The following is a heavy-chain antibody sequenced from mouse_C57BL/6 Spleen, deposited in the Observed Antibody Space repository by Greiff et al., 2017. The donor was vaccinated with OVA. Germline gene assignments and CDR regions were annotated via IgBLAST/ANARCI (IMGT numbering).Heavy chain of an antibody. J-gene: IGHJ2*01. CDR3: ARYFPYYFDY. CDR2: IRNKANGYTT. Sequence: EVKLVESGGGLVQPGGSLSLSCAASGFTFTYYYMSWVRQPPGKALEWLGFIRNKANGYTTEYSASVKGRFTISRDNSQSILYLQMNALRAEDSATYYCARYFPYYFDYWGQGTTLTVSS. CDR1: GFTFTYYY. V-gene: IGHV7-3*01.